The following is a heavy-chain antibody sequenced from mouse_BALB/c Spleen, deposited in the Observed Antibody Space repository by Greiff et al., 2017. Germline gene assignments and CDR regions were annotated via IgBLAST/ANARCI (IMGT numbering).Heavy chain of an antibody. D-gene: IGHD1-1*01. J-gene: IGHJ1*01. V-gene: IGHV14-3*02. Sequence: VQLQQSGAELVKPGASVKLSCTASGFNIKDTYMHWVKQRPEQGLEWIGRIDPANGNTKYDPKFQGKATITADTSSNTAYLQLSSLTSEDTAVYYCTHYYGSSYLGWYFDVWGAGTTVTVSS. CDR1: GFNIKDTY. CDR2: IDPANGNT. CDR3: THYYGSSYLGWYFDV.